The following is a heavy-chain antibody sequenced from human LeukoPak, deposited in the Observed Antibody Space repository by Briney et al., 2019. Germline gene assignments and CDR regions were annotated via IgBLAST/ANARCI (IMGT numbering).Heavy chain of an antibody. J-gene: IGHJ5*02. CDR1: GFTFSSYS. Sequence: GGSLRLSCAASGFTFSSYSMNWVRQAPGKGLEWVSYISSSSSTIYYADSVKGRFTISRDNAKNSLYLQMNSLRAEDTAVYYCARDGVTIFGVFDPWGQGTLVTVSS. V-gene: IGHV3-48*01. CDR3: ARDGVTIFGVFDP. CDR2: ISSSSSTI. D-gene: IGHD3-3*01.